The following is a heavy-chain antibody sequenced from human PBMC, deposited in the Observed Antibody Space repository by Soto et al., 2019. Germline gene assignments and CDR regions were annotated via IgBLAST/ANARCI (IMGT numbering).Heavy chain of an antibody. Sequence: CTVSGGSISSYYWSWIRQPPGKGLEWIGEINHSGSTNYNPSLKSRVTISVDTSKNQFSLKLSSVTAADTAVYYCARAPRLVTMVRGVIQPGYGMDVWGQGTTVTVSS. V-gene: IGHV4-34*01. CDR1: GGSISSYY. CDR2: INHSGST. CDR3: ARAPRLVTMVRGVIQPGYGMDV. J-gene: IGHJ6*02. D-gene: IGHD3-10*01.